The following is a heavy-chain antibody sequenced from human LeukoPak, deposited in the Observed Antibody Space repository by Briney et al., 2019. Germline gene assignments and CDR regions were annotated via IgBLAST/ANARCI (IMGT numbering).Heavy chain of an antibody. CDR3: ARYDYSNYPSRIDY. Sequence: PSETLSLTCTVSGGSISSYYWSWIRQPPGKGLEWIGYIYYSGSTNYNPSLKSRVTISVDTSKSQFSLKLSSVTAADTAVYYCARYDYSNYPSRIDYWGQGTLVTVSS. J-gene: IGHJ4*02. CDR2: IYYSGST. V-gene: IGHV4-59*01. CDR1: GGSISSYY. D-gene: IGHD4-11*01.